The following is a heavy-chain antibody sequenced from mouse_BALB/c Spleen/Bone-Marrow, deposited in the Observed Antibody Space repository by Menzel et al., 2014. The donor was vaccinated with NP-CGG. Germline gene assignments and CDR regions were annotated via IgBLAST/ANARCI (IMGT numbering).Heavy chain of an antibody. Sequence: QVQLQQPGAELVKPGASVKLSCEASGYTFTSYYMFWVKQRPGQGLEWIGEINPSNGGTVFNEKFKSKATLTVDKSSSTAYMQLSGLTSEDSAVYYCTRSAGTGFAYWGQGTLVTVSA. CDR3: TRSAGTGFAY. D-gene: IGHD3-3*01. CDR2: INPSNGGT. V-gene: IGHV1S81*02. J-gene: IGHJ3*01. CDR1: GYTFTSYY.